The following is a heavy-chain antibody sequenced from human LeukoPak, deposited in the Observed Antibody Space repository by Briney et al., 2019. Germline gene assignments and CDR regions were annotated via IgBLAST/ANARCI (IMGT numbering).Heavy chain of an antibody. CDR2: INHSGST. J-gene: IGHJ3*02. CDR1: GGSFSGYY. D-gene: IGHD3-22*01. CDR3: AKRAYYYDSSGYNVGDAFDI. V-gene: IGHV4-34*01. Sequence: SETLSLTCAVYGGSFSGYYWSWIRQPPGKGLEWIGEINHSGSTNYNPSLKSRVTISVDTSKNQFSLKLSSVTAADTALYYCAKRAYYYDSSGYNVGDAFDIWGQGTMVTVSS.